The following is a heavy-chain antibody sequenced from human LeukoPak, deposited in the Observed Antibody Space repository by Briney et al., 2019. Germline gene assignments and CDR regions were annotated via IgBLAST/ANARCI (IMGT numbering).Heavy chain of an antibody. CDR1: GGSISSYY. Sequence: SETLSLTCTVSGGSISSYYWSWSRQPPGKGLEWIGYIYYSGSTNYNPSLKSRVTISVDTSKNQFSLKLSPVTAADTAVYYCARGRTAMVFDYWGQGTLVTVSS. V-gene: IGHV4-59*01. CDR2: IYYSGST. J-gene: IGHJ4*02. CDR3: ARGRTAMVFDY. D-gene: IGHD5-18*01.